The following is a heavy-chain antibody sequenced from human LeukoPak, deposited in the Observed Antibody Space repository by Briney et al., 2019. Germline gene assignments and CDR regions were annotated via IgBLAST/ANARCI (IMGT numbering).Heavy chain of an antibody. V-gene: IGHV3-23*01. Sequence: GGSLRLSCAASGFTFSSYAMSWVRQAPGKGLEWVSAISGSGGSTYYAGSVKGRFTISRDNSKNTLYLQMNSLRADDTAVYFCAKDQKSIAATGYDYWGQGTLVTVSS. J-gene: IGHJ4*02. CDR1: GFTFSSYA. CDR2: ISGSGGST. CDR3: AKDQKSIAATGYDY. D-gene: IGHD6-13*01.